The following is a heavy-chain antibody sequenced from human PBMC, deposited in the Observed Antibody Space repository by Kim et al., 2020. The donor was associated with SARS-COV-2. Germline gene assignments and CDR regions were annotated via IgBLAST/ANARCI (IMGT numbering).Heavy chain of an antibody. CDR3: AREWGSRSGGSRRKRALQYLYDMDV. CDR1: GGNFSTYA. D-gene: IGHD2-15*01. J-gene: IGHJ6*02. CDR2: IIPFFGAA. V-gene: IGHV1-69*13. Sequence: SVKVSCKASGGNFSTYAISWVRQAPGQGLEWMGGIIPFFGAANYAQKFQGRVTITADESTNTAYMELSSLRSEDTAVYYCAREWGSRSGGSRRKRALQYLYDMDVWGQGTTVTVSS.